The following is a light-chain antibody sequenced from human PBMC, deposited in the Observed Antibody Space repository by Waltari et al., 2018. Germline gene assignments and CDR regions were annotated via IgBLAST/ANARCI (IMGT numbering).Light chain of an antibody. V-gene: IGLV2-14*01. CDR3: SSYTSSSTSV. Sequence: QSALTQPASVSGSPGQSTTISCTGTSSDVGGYNYVSWYQQHPGKAPKLMIYEVSNRPSGVSNRFSGSKSGNTASLTISGLQAEDEADYYCSSYTSSSTSVFGGGTKLTVL. CDR2: EVS. J-gene: IGLJ2*01. CDR1: SSDVGGYNY.